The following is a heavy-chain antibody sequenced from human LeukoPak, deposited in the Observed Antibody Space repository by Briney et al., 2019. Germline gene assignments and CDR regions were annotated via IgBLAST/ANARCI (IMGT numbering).Heavy chain of an antibody. Sequence: QPGGSLRLSCVASGFSFSTYNMNWVRQAPGMNLEWVPYITSGSDTIYYADSVKGRFTISRDNARNSLYLQMSSLRADDTAVYYCTRTFDSWGQGTLVTVSS. CDR2: ITSGSDTI. J-gene: IGHJ4*02. CDR3: TRTFDS. V-gene: IGHV3-48*01. CDR1: GFSFSTYN.